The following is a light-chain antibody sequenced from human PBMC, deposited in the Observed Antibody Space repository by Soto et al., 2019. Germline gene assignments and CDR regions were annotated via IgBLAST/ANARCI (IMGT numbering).Light chain of an antibody. J-gene: IGLJ2*01. CDR2: DVN. V-gene: IGLV2-14*03. CDR3: ASFTRSVTVV. Sequence: QSAVTQPASVSGSPGQSITISCAGTSSDVGGYNYVSWYQQHPGKVPRLIISDVNKRPSGVSDRFSGSKSGNTASLTISGLQAEDEADYYCASFTRSVTVVFGGGTKLTVL. CDR1: SSDVGGYNY.